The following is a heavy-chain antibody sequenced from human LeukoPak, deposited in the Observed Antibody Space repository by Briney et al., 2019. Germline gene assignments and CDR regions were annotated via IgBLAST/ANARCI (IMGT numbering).Heavy chain of an antibody. CDR3: AKRARVVPAAIQVDY. D-gene: IGHD2-2*01. Sequence: GGSLRLSCVASGFTLSSYAVSWVRQAPGKGLEWVSAISGSGGSTYYADSVKGRFTISRDNSKNTLYLQMNSLRAEDTAVYYCAKRARVVPAAIQVDYWGQGTLVTVSS. CDR2: ISGSGGST. CDR1: GFTLSSYA. J-gene: IGHJ4*02. V-gene: IGHV3-23*01.